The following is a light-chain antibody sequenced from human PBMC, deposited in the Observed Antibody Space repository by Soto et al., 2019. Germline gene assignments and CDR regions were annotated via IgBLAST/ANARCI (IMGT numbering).Light chain of an antibody. CDR1: QSILFTPNNNYY. CDR2: WAS. V-gene: IGKV4-1*01. CDR3: QQYFGTPWT. Sequence: DIVMTQSPDSLAVSLGERATINCKSSQSILFTPNNNYYLAWYQQKPRQPPKLLIYWASTRYSGVPDRFSGSGSGTDFTLTISSLQAEDVAVYYCQQYFGTPWTFGQVTRVEVK. J-gene: IGKJ1*01.